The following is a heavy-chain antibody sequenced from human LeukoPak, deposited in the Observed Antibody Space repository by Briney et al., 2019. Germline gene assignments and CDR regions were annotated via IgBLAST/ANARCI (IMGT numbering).Heavy chain of an antibody. D-gene: IGHD5-12*01. CDR1: GFTFSNYA. CDR3: ARGMGKYSGYDAYYFEY. Sequence: GRSLRLSCAASGFTFSNYAMHWVRQAPGKGLEWVAVISYDGIINYYADSVKGRFTISRDNSKNTLYLQMISLRAEDTAVYYCARGMGKYSGYDAYYFEYWGQGTLVTVSS. J-gene: IGHJ4*02. CDR2: ISYDGIIN. V-gene: IGHV3-30*04.